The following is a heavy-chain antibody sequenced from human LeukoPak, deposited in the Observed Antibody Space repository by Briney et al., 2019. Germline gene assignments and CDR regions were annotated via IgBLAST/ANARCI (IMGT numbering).Heavy chain of an antibody. J-gene: IGHJ4*02. Sequence: GGSLRLSCAAFGFTVSANHISWVRQAPGKGLEWISSISSSSSYIYYADSVKGRFTISRDNAKNSLYLQMNSLRAEDTAVYYCARCGVGVAAAAANCWGQGTLLTVSS. CDR2: ISSSSSYI. V-gene: IGHV3-21*01. D-gene: IGHD6-13*01. CDR1: GFTVSANH. CDR3: ARCGVGVAAAAANC.